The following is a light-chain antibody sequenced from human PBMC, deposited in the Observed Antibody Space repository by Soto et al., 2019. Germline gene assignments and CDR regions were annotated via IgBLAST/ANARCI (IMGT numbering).Light chain of an antibody. CDR3: QQYNMWPPYT. CDR2: DAS. J-gene: IGKJ2*01. V-gene: IGKV3-15*01. CDR1: QSISNK. Sequence: EIVMTQSPATLSVSPGESVTLSCRASQSISNKLAWFQQTPGQAPRLLIHDASTRATGIPARFSGSGSGTDFTLFISSLQSEDIAVYYCQQYNMWPPYTFGQGTKVDIK.